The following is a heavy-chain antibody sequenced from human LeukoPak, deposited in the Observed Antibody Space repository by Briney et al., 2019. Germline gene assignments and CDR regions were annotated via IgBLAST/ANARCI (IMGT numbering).Heavy chain of an antibody. V-gene: IGHV5-51*01. Sequence: GESLQISCKGSGYSFTSYWIGWVRQMPGKGLEWMGIIYPGDSDTRYSPSFQGQVTISADKSISTAYLQRSSLKASDTAMYYCARQKDYYYDSSGYIPDAFDIWGQGTMVTVSS. CDR1: GYSFTSYW. D-gene: IGHD3-22*01. CDR3: ARQKDYYYDSSGYIPDAFDI. CDR2: IYPGDSDT. J-gene: IGHJ3*02.